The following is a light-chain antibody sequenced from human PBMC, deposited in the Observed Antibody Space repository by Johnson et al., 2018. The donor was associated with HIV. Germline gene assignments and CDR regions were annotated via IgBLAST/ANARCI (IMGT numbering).Light chain of an antibody. V-gene: IGLV1-51*01. Sequence: QSVLTQPPSVSAAPGQKVTISCSRNYSNFGNNYVSWYQQLPGTAPKVLIYDNNKRHSGIPDRFYGSKSGTSATLGITGLQNGDEAAYYCGTRDSSLSAYVFGTGTKVTVL. J-gene: IGLJ1*01. CDR2: DNN. CDR1: YSNFGNNY. CDR3: GTRDSSLSAYV.